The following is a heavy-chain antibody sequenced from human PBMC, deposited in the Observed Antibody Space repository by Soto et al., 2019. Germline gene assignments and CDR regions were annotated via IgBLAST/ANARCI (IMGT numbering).Heavy chain of an antibody. CDR1: GGSISSYY. D-gene: IGHD2-2*01. J-gene: IGHJ6*02. CDR3: ARGLVVPAADYYYYYGMDV. CDR2: IYTSGRT. V-gene: IGHV4-4*07. Sequence: QVQLQESGPGLVKPSETLSLTCTVSGGSISSYYWSWIRQPAGKGLEWIGRIYTSGRTNYNPSLKSRVTMSVDTSKNQFSLKLSSVTAADTAVYYCARGLVVPAADYYYYYGMDVWGQGTTVTVSS.